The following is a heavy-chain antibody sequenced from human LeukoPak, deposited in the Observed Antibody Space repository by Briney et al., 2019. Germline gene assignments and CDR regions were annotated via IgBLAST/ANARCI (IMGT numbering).Heavy chain of an antibody. CDR1: GFTFSSYA. Sequence: GGSLRLSCAASGFTFSSYAMSWVRQAPGKGLEWVSAISGSGGTTYYADSVKGRFTISRDNSKNTLYLQMNSLRAEDTAVYYCAREGVVSDYYFDYWGQGTLVTVSS. D-gene: IGHD2-15*01. J-gene: IGHJ4*02. CDR2: ISGSGGTT. CDR3: AREGVVSDYYFDY. V-gene: IGHV3-23*01.